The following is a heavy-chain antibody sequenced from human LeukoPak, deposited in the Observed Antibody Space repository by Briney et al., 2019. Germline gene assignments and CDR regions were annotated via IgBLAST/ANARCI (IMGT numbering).Heavy chain of an antibody. Sequence: GGSLRLSCAASGFTFSSYGMHWVRQAPGKGLEWVAFIRYDGSNKYYADSVKGRFTISRDNSKNTLYLQMNSLRAEDTAVYYCAKPDLDAIVVVPAALLDVWGKGTTVTVSS. D-gene: IGHD2-2*02. J-gene: IGHJ6*04. CDR3: AKPDLDAIVVVPAALLDV. CDR1: GFTFSSYG. CDR2: IRYDGSNK. V-gene: IGHV3-30*02.